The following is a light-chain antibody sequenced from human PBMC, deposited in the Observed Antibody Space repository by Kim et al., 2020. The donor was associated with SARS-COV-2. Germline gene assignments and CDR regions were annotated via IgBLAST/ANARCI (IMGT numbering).Light chain of an antibody. J-gene: IGLJ3*02. V-gene: IGLV6-57*01. CDR3: QSYATSNHWG. CDR2: EKK. Sequence: KTVASSCARSSGSISSNFVQRYRKRTGNSPTTWFHEKKQRPSGVPYRFSGSIDSSGNSASLTTAGLKTENEANYYCQSYATSNHWGLGGGTKLPVL. CDR1: SGSISSNF.